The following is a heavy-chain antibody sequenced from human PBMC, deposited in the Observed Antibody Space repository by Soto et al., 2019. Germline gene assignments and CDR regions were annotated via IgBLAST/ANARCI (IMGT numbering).Heavy chain of an antibody. CDR2: ISSSSSYI. V-gene: IGHV3-21*01. CDR1: GFTFSSYS. D-gene: IGHD3-3*01. CDR3: ARADYDFWSGLEYPFDY. Sequence: GGSLRLSCAASGFTFSSYSMNWVRQAPGKGLEWVSSISSSSSYIYYADSVKGRFTISRDNAKNSLYLQMNSLRAEDTAEYYCARADYDFWSGLEYPFDYWGQGTRVTVSS. J-gene: IGHJ4*02.